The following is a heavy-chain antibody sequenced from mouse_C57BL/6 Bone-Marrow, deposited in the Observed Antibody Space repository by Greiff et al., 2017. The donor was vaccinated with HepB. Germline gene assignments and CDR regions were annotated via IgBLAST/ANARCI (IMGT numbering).Heavy chain of an antibody. J-gene: IGHJ4*01. Sequence: EVMLVESGGGLVKPGGSLKLSCAASGFTFSDYGMHWVRQAPEKGLEWVAYISSGSSTIYYADTVKGRFTISRDNAKNTPFLQMTSLRSEDTAMYYCARSMAVVARGYAMDYWGQGTSVTVSS. CDR1: GFTFSDYG. D-gene: IGHD1-1*01. CDR2: ISSGSSTI. CDR3: ARSMAVVARGYAMDY. V-gene: IGHV5-17*01.